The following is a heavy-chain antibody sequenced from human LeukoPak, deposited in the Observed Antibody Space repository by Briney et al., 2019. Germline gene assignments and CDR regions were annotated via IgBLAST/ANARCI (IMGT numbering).Heavy chain of an antibody. J-gene: IGHJ5*01. D-gene: IGHD2-2*01. CDR2: IYPGDSDI. CDR3: ARRSYCYSTSCYGYWFDS. V-gene: IGHV5-51*01. CDR1: GYSFPNYW. Sequence: GESLKISCKGSGYSFPNYWIGWVRQMPGKGLEWMGIIYPGDSDIRNSPSFQGQVTISADKSISTAYLQWSSLKASDTAMYYCARRSYCYSTSCYGYWFDSWGQGTLVTVSS.